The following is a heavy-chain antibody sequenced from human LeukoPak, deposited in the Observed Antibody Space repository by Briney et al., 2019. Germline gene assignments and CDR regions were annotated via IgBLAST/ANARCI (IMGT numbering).Heavy chain of an antibody. CDR3: ASGYDYFDY. Sequence: ASVKVSCKASGLPFTTYGITWVRQAPGQGLEWMGIIYPGDSDTRYSPSFQGQVTISADKSISTAYLQWSSLKASDTAMYYCASGYDYFDYWGQGTLVTVSS. CDR2: IYPGDSDT. CDR1: GLPFTTYG. V-gene: IGHV5-51*01. D-gene: IGHD5-12*01. J-gene: IGHJ4*02.